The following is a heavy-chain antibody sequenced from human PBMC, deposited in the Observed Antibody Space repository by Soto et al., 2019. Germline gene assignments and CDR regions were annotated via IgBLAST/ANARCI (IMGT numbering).Heavy chain of an antibody. CDR2: IIPLFGST. CDR3: ARDLGSGYEPGDY. D-gene: IGHD5-12*01. J-gene: IGHJ4*02. V-gene: IGHV1-69*14. Sequence: QVQLVQSGAEVKKPGSSVKVSCKASGDPFSGYSISWVRQAPGQGLEWMGGIIPLFGSTNYAQRFQDRVTITADTSTTAVYMELSGLESGDSAVYYGARDLGSGYEPGDYWGLGTLVIVSS. CDR1: GDPFSGYS.